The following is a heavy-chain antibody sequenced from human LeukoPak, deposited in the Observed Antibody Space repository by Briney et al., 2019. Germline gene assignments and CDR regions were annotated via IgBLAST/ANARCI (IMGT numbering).Heavy chain of an antibody. J-gene: IGHJ5*02. CDR3: AGMVVRGVIYPSKWFDP. CDR1: GGTFSSYA. Sequence: GASVKVSCKASGGTFSSYAISWVRQAPGQGLEWMGGIIPIFGTANYAQKFQGRVTITADESTSTAYMELSSLRSEDTAVYYCAGMVVRGVIYPSKWFDPWGQGTPVTVSS. V-gene: IGHV1-69*13. D-gene: IGHD3-10*01. CDR2: IIPIFGTA.